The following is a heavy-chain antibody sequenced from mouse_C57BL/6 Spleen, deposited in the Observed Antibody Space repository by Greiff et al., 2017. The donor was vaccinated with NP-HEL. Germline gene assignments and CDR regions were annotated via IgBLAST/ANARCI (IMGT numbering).Heavy chain of an antibody. CDR3: AREGGYDGYSGYFDY. Sequence: QVQLKQPGTELVKPGASVKLSCKASGYTFTSYWMHWVKQRPGQGLEWIGNINPSNGGTNYNEKFKSKATLTVDKSSSTAYMQLSSLTSEDSAVYYCAREGGYDGYSGYFDYWGQGTTLTVSS. CDR2: INPSNGGT. V-gene: IGHV1-53*01. D-gene: IGHD2-3*01. J-gene: IGHJ2*01. CDR1: GYTFTSYW.